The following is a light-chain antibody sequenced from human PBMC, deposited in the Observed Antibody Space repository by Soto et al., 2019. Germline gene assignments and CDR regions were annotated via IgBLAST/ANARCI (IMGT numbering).Light chain of an antibody. CDR3: QQSSNWPIIT. CDR2: DTS. CDR1: QSVSRY. Sequence: EIVLTPSPATLSLSPGERATLSCRASQSVSRYLSWYQQKPGQAPRLLISDTSNRATGIPARFSGSGSGTDFTLTISSLEPEDFAVYYCQQSSNWPIITCGQGKRLEIK. V-gene: IGKV3-11*01. J-gene: IGKJ5*01.